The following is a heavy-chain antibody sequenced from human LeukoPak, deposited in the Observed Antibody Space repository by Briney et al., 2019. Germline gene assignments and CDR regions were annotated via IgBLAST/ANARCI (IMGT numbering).Heavy chain of an antibody. CDR1: GFTFTHYA. D-gene: IGHD3-22*01. V-gene: IGHV3-30*03. CDR3: ARDPRGPAGYDSPARDTFDY. CDR2: IFYDGTIQ. J-gene: IGHJ4*02. Sequence: GGSLRLSCAASGFTFTHYAMHWVRQTPGKGLEWVAVIFYDGTIQYYSDSVRGRLIVSRDNPKNTLYLQMNSLRAEDTAVYYCARDPRGPAGYDSPARDTFDYWGQGTLVTVS.